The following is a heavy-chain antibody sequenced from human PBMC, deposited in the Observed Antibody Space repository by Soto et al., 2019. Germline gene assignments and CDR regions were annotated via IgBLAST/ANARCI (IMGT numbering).Heavy chain of an antibody. V-gene: IGHV3-30-3*01. D-gene: IGHD6-13*01. CDR2: ISFDGSSK. Sequence: QVQLVESGGGVVQPGRSLRLSCAASGFTFSSYAMHWVRQAPGKGLEWVALISFDGSSKHYADSVKGRVTISRDNSKNTLYPQMNSLTPEVTAGYYCAGGGIAAVGTCTARLDYWGQGTLVTVSP. CDR3: AGGGIAAVGTCTARLDY. J-gene: IGHJ4*02. CDR1: GFTFSSYA.